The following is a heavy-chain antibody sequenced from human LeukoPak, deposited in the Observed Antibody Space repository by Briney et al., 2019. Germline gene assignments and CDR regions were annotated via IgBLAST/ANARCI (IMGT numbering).Heavy chain of an antibody. CDR3: ARMCTSCYAEYFQH. Sequence: GGSLRLSCAASGFTFSSYSMNSVRQAPGKGLEWVSSISSSSSYIYYADSVKGRFPISRDNAKNSLYLQMNSLRAEDTAVYYCARMCTSCYAEYFQHWGQGTLVTVSS. V-gene: IGHV3-21*01. CDR2: ISSSSSYI. CDR1: GFTFSSYS. J-gene: IGHJ1*01. D-gene: IGHD2-2*01.